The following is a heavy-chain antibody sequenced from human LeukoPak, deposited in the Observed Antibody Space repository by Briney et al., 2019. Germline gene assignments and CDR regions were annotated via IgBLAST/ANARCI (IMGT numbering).Heavy chain of an antibody. CDR1: GGSISSYY. CDR2: IYYSGST. Sequence: SETLSLTCTVSGGSISSYYWNWIRQPPGKGLEWIGYIYYSGSTNYNPSLKSRGTISVDTSKNQFSLKLSSVTAADTAVYYCARPSLDYGGIDAFDFWGQGTLVTVSS. V-gene: IGHV4-59*01. D-gene: IGHD4-23*01. J-gene: IGHJ3*01. CDR3: ARPSLDYGGIDAFDF.